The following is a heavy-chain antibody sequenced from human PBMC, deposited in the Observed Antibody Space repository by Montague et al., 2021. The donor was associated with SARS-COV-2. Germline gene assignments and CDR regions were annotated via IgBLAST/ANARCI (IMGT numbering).Heavy chain of an antibody. J-gene: IGHJ3*02. CDR2: INHRGSS. CDR3: ARGQVTIVSVLIMLPAAGAFDR. D-gene: IGHD3-3*01. V-gene: IGHV4-34*01. Sequence: SETLSLTCAVYGGSFSDYYWTWIRQSPGKGLEWIGEINHRGSSNYNPSLKSRISMSVDTSQNQISLKLTSVTAADTATYYCARGQVTIVSVLIMLPAAGAFDRWGQGTKVTVSS. CDR1: GGSFSDYY.